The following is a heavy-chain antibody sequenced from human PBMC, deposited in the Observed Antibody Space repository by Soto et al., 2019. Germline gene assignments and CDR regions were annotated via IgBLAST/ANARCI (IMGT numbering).Heavy chain of an antibody. J-gene: IGHJ3*02. CDR2: IYYSGST. Sequence: SETLSLTCTVSGGSISSGGYYWRWIRQHPGKGLEWIGYIYYSGSTYYNPSLKSRVTISVDTSKNQFSLKLSSVTAADTAVYYCARVYKKYYDFWSGSFDAFDIWGQGTMVTVS. CDR1: GGSISSGGYY. V-gene: IGHV4-31*03. D-gene: IGHD3-3*01. CDR3: ARVYKKYYDFWSGSFDAFDI.